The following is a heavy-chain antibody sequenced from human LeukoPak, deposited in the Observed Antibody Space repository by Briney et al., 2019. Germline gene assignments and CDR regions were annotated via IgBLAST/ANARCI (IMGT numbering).Heavy chain of an antibody. CDR1: GGSFSGYY. J-gene: IGHJ4*02. D-gene: IGHD3-3*01. CDR3: ARGTPGKYDFWSGYYSSPMRFDY. Sequence: PSETLSLTCAVYGGSFSGYYWSWIRQPPGKGLEWIGEINHSGSTNYNPSLKSRVTISVDTSKNQFSLKLSSVTAADTAVYYCARGTPGKYDFWSGYYSSPMRFDYWGQGTLVTVSS. V-gene: IGHV4-34*01. CDR2: INHSGST.